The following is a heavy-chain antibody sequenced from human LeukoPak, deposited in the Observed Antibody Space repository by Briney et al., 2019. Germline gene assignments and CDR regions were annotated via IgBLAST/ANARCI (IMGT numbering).Heavy chain of an antibody. Sequence: SETLSLTCAVYGGSFSGYYWSWIRQPPGKGLEWIGEINHSGSTNYNPSLKSRVTISVDTSKNQFSLKLSFVTAADTAVYYCASAGRGYYYGSGSYGMDVWGQGTTVTVSS. CDR3: ASAGRGYYYGSGSYGMDV. CDR2: INHSGST. J-gene: IGHJ6*02. V-gene: IGHV4-34*01. CDR1: GGSFSGYY. D-gene: IGHD3-10*01.